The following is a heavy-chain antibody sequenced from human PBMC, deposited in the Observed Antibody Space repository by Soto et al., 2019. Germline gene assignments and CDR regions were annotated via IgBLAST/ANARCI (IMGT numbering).Heavy chain of an antibody. D-gene: IGHD2-15*01. CDR1: GGSVSSGSYY. Sequence: PSETLSLTCTVSGGSVSSGSYYWSWIRQPPGKGLEWIGYIYYSGSTNYNPSLKSRVTISVDTSKNQLSLKLSSVTAAETAVDYCATPPRSLGQGTLVTVSS. CDR2: IYYSGST. V-gene: IGHV4-61*01. CDR3: ATPPRS. J-gene: IGHJ5*02.